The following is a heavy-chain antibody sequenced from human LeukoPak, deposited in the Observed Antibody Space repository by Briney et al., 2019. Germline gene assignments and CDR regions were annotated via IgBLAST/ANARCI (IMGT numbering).Heavy chain of an antibody. CDR1: GYRFTSYW. Sequence: GESLKISWKGSGYRFTSYWVGWVRQMPGKGLEWMGIIYPGDSDTRYSPSLQGQVTISVDKSISTAYLQWSSLKASDTAMYYCARRISGSWFDPWGQGTLVTVSS. V-gene: IGHV5-51*01. J-gene: IGHJ5*02. D-gene: IGHD3-10*01. CDR2: IYPGDSDT. CDR3: ARRISGSWFDP.